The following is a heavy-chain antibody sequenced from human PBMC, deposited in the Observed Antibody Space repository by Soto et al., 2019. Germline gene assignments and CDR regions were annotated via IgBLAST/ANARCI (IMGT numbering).Heavy chain of an antibody. CDR1: GFTFSSYS. CDR2: ISSSSSTI. Sequence: GGSLRLSCAASGFTFSSYSMNWVRQAPGKGLEWVSYISSSSSTIYYADSVKGRFTISRDNAKNSLYLQMNSLRAEDTAVYYCARVGIRGVVAATPKQRNYNWFDPWGQGTLVTVSS. CDR3: ARVGIRGVVAATPKQRNYNWFDP. D-gene: IGHD2-15*01. V-gene: IGHV3-48*01. J-gene: IGHJ5*02.